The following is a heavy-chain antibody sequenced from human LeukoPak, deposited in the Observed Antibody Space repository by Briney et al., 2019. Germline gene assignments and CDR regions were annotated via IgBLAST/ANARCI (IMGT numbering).Heavy chain of an antibody. Sequence: GAPVKVSCKASGYTFTSSALNWVRQAPGQGLEWMGWINTNTGNPTYAQGFTGRFVFSLDTSVSTAYLHISSLEAEDTAIYYCATDLKKGDSGCFDYWGQGTLVTVSS. J-gene: IGHJ4*02. CDR1: GYTFTSSA. CDR3: ATDLKKGDSGCFDY. V-gene: IGHV7-4-1*02. D-gene: IGHD6-19*01. CDR2: INTNTGNP.